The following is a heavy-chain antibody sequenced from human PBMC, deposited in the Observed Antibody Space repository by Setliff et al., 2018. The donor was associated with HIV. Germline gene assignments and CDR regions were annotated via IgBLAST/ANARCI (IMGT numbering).Heavy chain of an antibody. D-gene: IGHD6-13*01. Sequence: SETRSLTCAVYGGSFSGYYWSWIRQPPGKGLEWIGEINHSGSTNYNPSLKSRVTISVDTSKKQSSLKLNSVTAADTAVYYCARATFSSSWYPFDGFDIWGQGTPVTVSS. V-gene: IGHV4-34*01. CDR1: GGSFSGYY. J-gene: IGHJ3*02. CDR2: INHSGST. CDR3: ARATFSSSWYPFDGFDI.